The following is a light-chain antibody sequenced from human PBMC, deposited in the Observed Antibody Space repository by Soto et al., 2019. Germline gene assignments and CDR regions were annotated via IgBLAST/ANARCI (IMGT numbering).Light chain of an antibody. CDR3: SSYTSSSTYV. CDR1: SSDVGGSNG. CDR2: DVS. V-gene: IGLV2-18*02. Sequence: QSVLTQPPSVSGSPGQSVAISCTGTSSDVGGSNGVSWYQQPPGTAPKLIIYDVSNRPSGVPDRFSGSKSGNTASLIISGLQAEDEGDYYCSSYTSSSTYVFGTGTKLTVL. J-gene: IGLJ1*01.